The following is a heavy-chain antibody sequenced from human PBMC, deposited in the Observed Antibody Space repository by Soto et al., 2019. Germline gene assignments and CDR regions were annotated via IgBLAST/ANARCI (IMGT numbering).Heavy chain of an antibody. Sequence: EAQLLESGGGLVQPGGSLRLSCGASGFTFSSYAMGWVRQAPGKGLEWVSGISAIGGSTYYADSVKGRFTISRDNSKNTLHLQMNSLTAEDTAVYYCAKDAMYSGYQFDYWGQGTLVTVSS. J-gene: IGHJ4*02. CDR2: ISAIGGST. CDR3: AKDAMYSGYQFDY. V-gene: IGHV3-23*01. CDR1: GFTFSSYA. D-gene: IGHD5-12*01.